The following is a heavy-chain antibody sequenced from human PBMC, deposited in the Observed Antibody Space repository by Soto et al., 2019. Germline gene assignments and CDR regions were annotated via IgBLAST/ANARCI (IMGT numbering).Heavy chain of an antibody. CDR1: GGSVSSGSYY. D-gene: IGHD3-22*01. CDR3: SRATGYYYDSSGYLDPFDI. Sequence: SETLSLTCTVSGGSVSSGSYYWSWIRQPPGKGLEWIGYIYYSGSTNYNPSLKSRVTISVDTSKNQFSLKLSSVTAADTAVYYCSRATGYYYDSSGYLDPFDIWGQGTMVTVSS. CDR2: IYYSGST. J-gene: IGHJ3*02. V-gene: IGHV4-61*01.